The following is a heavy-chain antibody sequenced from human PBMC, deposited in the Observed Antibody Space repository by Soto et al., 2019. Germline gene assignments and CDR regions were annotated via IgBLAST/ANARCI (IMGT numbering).Heavy chain of an antibody. CDR3: ARDLVRDGYYDY. D-gene: IGHD2-8*01. CDR1: GDSINSYF. V-gene: IGHV4-59*01. CDR2: IYYSGST. Sequence: SETLSLTCSVSGDSINSYFWSWIRQPPGKGLEWIGYIYYSGSTNYNPSLKSRVTISVDTSKNQFSLKLSSVTAADTAVYYCARDLVRDGYYDYWGQGTLVTVSS. J-gene: IGHJ4*02.